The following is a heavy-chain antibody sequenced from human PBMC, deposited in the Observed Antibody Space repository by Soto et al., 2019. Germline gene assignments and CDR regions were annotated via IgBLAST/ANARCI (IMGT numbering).Heavy chain of an antibody. CDR3: ARDWGYSGYGLLTDAFDI. CDR1: GFTFSSYG. V-gene: IGHV3-33*01. D-gene: IGHD5-12*01. J-gene: IGHJ3*02. Sequence: HPGGSLRLSCAASGFTFSSYGMHWVRQAPGKGLEWVAVIWYDGSNKYYADSVKGRFTISRDNSKNTLYLQMNSLRAEDTAVYYCARDWGYSGYGLLTDAFDIWGQGTMVTVSS. CDR2: IWYDGSNK.